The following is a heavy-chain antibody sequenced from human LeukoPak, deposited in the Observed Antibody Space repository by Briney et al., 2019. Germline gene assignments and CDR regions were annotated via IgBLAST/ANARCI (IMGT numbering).Heavy chain of an antibody. CDR3: AKSEFWWDRSGWYREGYYFDY. Sequence: GGSLRLSCAASGFTFDDYAMHWVRQAPGKGLEWVSGISWNSGSIGYADSVKGRFAISRDNAKNSLYLQMNSLSAEDPALYYCAKSEFWWDRSGWYREGYYFDYWGQGTLVTVPS. V-gene: IGHV3-9*01. CDR2: ISWNSGSI. D-gene: IGHD6-19*01. CDR1: GFTFDDYA. J-gene: IGHJ4*02.